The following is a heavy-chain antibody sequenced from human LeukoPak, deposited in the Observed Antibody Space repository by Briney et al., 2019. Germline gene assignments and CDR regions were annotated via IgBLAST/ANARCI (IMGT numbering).Heavy chain of an antibody. CDR2: ISDSGSIT. D-gene: IGHD6-19*01. Sequence: GGSLRLSCAASGFAFSSQAMGWVRQAPGKGLEWVSVISDSGSITYYADSVKGRFTISRDNSKNTLFLQMNSLRADDTAVYYCAKDARRTSGWYFLDYWGQGTLVTVSS. J-gene: IGHJ4*02. CDR3: AKDARRTSGWYFLDY. V-gene: IGHV3-23*01. CDR1: GFAFSSQA.